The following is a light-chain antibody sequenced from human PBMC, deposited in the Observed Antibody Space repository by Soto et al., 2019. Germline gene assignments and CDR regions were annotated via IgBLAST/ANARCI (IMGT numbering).Light chain of an antibody. V-gene: IGKV3-20*01. Sequence: EIVLTQSPGTLSLSPGERATLSCRASQSVSSSYLAWYQQKPGQAPRLLIYGASSRATGIPDRFSGSGSGTDFTITISRQEPEDFAVYYCQQYGSSHTFGQGTRLEIK. CDR3: QQYGSSHT. CDR1: QSVSSSY. J-gene: IGKJ5*01. CDR2: GAS.